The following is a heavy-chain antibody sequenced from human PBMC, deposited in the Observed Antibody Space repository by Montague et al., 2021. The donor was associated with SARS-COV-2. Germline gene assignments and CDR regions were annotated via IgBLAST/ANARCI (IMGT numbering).Heavy chain of an antibody. J-gene: IGHJ5*02. CDR1: GGSISSYY. V-gene: IGHV4-59*01. CDR3: AREDYSNAWSDP. CDR2: IYYSGST. D-gene: IGHD4-11*01. Sequence: SETLSLTCTVSGGSISSYYWSWIRQPPGKGLERIGYIYYSGSTNYNPSLKSRVTISVDTSKNQFSLKLSSVTAADTAVYYCAREDYSNAWSDPWGQGTLVTVSS.